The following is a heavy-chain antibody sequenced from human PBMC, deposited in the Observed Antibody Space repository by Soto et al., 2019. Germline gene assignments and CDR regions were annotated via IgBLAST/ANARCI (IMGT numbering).Heavy chain of an antibody. CDR3: VRGPGGGEYIPY. Sequence: SETLSLTCTVSGGSISSGGYYWSWIRQPPGKGLEWIGSIYYSGSTHYNPSLTSRVTISVDTSKNEFSLKLSSVTTADTAVYFCVRGPGGGEYIPYWGQGMLVTVSS. CDR1: GGSISSGGYY. V-gene: IGHV4-39*07. CDR2: IYYSGST. D-gene: IGHD5-12*01. J-gene: IGHJ4*02.